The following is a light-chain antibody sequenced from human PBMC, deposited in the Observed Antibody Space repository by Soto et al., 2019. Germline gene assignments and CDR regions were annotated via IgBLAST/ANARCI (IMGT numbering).Light chain of an antibody. CDR3: QRYGSSGT. CDR1: QSVSSY. V-gene: IGKV3-20*01. Sequence: EIVLTQSPATLPLSPGERATLSCRASQSVSSYLAWYQQKPGQAPRLLIYDASNRATGIPDRFSGSGSGTDFTLTISRLEPEDFAVYYCQRYGSSGTFGQGTKVDI. CDR2: DAS. J-gene: IGKJ1*01.